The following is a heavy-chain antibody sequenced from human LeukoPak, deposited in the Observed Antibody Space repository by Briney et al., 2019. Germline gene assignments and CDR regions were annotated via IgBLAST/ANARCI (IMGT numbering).Heavy chain of an antibody. V-gene: IGHV1-2*02. D-gene: IGHD6-19*01. CDR2: INPNSGGT. J-gene: IGHJ6*03. Sequence: GASVKVSCKASGYTFTGYYMHWVRQAPGQGLEWMGWINPNSGGTNYAQKFQGRVTMTRDMSTSTVYMELSSLRSEDTAVYYCARDLMPPSGWYRQRRYYYYYYMDVWGKGTTVTVSS. CDR1: GYTFTGYY. CDR3: ARDLMPPSGWYRQRRYYYYYYMDV.